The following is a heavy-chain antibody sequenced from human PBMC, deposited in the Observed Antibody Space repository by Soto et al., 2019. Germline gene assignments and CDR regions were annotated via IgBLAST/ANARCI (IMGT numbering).Heavy chain of an antibody. V-gene: IGHV2-5*02. J-gene: IGHJ4*02. CDR2: VYWDGDK. CDR3: PPGGPRKLSATDLATFDS. Sequence: QITLKESGPTLVKPTQTLTLTCTFSGFSLSTNGVGVGWVRQPPGKALEWIAIVYWDGDKRYSPSLKNRLTTPKDTPKTQWALKRTKWALLAPPPNYGPPGGPRKLSATDLATFDSWARESCSPSPQ. CDR1: GFSLSTNGVG. D-gene: IGHD2-15*01.